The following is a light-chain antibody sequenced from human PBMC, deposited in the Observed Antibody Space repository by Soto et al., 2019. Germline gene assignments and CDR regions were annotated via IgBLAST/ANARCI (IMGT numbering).Light chain of an antibody. CDR3: QQYGSSPPT. CDR1: QSVSSSY. Sequence: EVGWTQSPGTLSLSPGERASLSCRPSQSVSSSYLAWYQQIPGQAPRLLINDASRRATGIPDRFSGSGSGTDFTLTISRLEPEDFAVYYCQQYGSSPPTFGQGTKVDIK. V-gene: IGKV3-20*01. CDR2: DAS. J-gene: IGKJ1*01.